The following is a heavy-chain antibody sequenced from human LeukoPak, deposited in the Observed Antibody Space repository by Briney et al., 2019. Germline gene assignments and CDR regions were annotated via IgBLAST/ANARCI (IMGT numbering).Heavy chain of an antibody. J-gene: IGHJ4*02. CDR2: ISTTSSYI. CDR1: GFTFSSYG. D-gene: IGHD3-16*01. V-gene: IGHV3-21*01. CDR3: WRVVLAQDWGYHDEPSNW. Sequence: GGSLRLSCVGSGFTFSSYGMTWVRQAPGKGLEWVSFISTTSSYIYYADSVRGRFAISRDKSRDSVCLQMNRLRVEDTAVYFCWRVVLAQDWGYHDEPSNWWGQGTLVTVSS.